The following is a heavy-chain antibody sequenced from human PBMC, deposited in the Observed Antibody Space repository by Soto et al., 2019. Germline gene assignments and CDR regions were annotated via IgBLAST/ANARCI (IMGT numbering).Heavy chain of an antibody. Sequence: HPGGSLRLSCEISGPDVGYSFLIWIRQGPGGGLEWVSALYIGDSAYYADSVKGRFTISRDKTKNTLYLQMGSLRDNDTAVYYCVRGGQTPRHPLDSWGQGTLVTVSS. CDR2: LYIGDSA. V-gene: IGHV3-53*01. J-gene: IGHJ5*01. CDR3: VRGGQTPRHPLDS. CDR1: GPDVGYSF.